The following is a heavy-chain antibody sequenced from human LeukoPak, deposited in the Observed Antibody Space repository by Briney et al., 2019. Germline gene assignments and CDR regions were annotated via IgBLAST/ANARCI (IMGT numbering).Heavy chain of an antibody. D-gene: IGHD2-15*01. CDR2: ISVSGSTI. CDR3: AKAPVTTCRGAFCYPFDY. J-gene: IGHJ4*02. V-gene: IGHV3-11*01. Sequence: GGSLRLSCAVSGFTFSDYYMSWIRQAPGRGLEWISYISVSGSTIYYADSVKGRFTISRDSSKNTLFLHMNRLRPEDAAVYYCAKAPVTTCRGAFCYPFDYWGLGTLVTVSS. CDR1: GFTFSDYY.